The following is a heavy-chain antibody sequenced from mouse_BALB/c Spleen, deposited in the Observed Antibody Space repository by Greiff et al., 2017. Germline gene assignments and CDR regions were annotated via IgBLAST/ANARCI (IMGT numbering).Heavy chain of an antibody. Sequence: DVKLQESGPGLVKPSQSLSLTCSVTGYSITSGYYWNWIRQFPGNKLEWMGYISYDGSNNYNPSLKNRISITRDTSKNQFFLKLNSVTTEDTATYYCAKFTATEYMDYWGQGTSVTVSS. CDR2: ISYDGSN. J-gene: IGHJ4*01. CDR3: AKFTATEYMDY. CDR1: GYSITSGYY. V-gene: IGHV3-6*02. D-gene: IGHD1-2*01.